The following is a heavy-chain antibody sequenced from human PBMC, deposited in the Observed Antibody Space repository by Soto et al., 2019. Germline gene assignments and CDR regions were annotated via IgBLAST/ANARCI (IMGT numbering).Heavy chain of an antibody. Sequence: SETLSLTCTVSGRSVSSGSHFWSWIRQSPGKGLEWIGYIFDSERTNYNPSLKSRVIISQDMSKNQFFLNLRYATAADTAVYYCATRTVFRPLDSWGRGILVTRLL. CDR3: ATRTVFRPLDS. V-gene: IGHV4-61*01. CDR1: GRSVSSGSHF. J-gene: IGHJ4*02. CDR2: IFDSERT.